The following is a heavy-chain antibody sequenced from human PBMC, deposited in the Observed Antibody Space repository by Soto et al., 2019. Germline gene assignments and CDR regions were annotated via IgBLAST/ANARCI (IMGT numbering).Heavy chain of an antibody. D-gene: IGHD3-10*01. CDR3: ATDDYGIFPY. CDR1: GYPFTTYY. V-gene: IGHV1-2*02. CDR2: IDPRSGGT. J-gene: IGHJ4*02. Sequence: HVQLVQSGTEVKKPGASVRVSCMVSGYPFTTYYIHWVRQAPGQGLEWMGWIDPRSGGTVYEQKFQGRVTMTRDTSISTVYMDLSGLTSDDTALYYWATDDYGIFPYWGQGSRVTVSS.